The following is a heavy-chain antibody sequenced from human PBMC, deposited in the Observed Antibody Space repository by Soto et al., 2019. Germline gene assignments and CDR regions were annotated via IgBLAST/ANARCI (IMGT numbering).Heavy chain of an antibody. J-gene: IGHJ4*02. CDR1: GGTFSSYA. CDR3: ASARGYSYGSQGHFDY. V-gene: IGHV1-69*01. Sequence: QVQLVQSGAEVKKPGSSVKVSCKASGGTFSSYAISWVRQAPGQGLEWMGGIIPIFGTTNYAQKFQGRVTMTADDSTSTAYMELSSLISEDTALYYCASARGYSYGSQGHFDYWGQGTLVTVSS. CDR2: IIPIFGTT. D-gene: IGHD5-18*01.